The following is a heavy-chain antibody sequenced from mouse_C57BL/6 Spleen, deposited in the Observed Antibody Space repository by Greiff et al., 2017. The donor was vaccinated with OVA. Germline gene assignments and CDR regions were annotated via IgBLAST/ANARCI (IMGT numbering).Heavy chain of an antibody. V-gene: IGHV1-15*01. CDR3: TVYYGNSD. D-gene: IGHD2-1*01. CDR2: IDPETGGT. J-gene: IGHJ4*01. Sequence: VQLQQSGAELVRPGASVTLSCKASGYTFTDYEMHWVKQTPVHGLEWIGAIDPETGGTAYNQKCKGKAILTADKSSSTAYMELRSLTSEDSAVYYCTVYYGNSDWGQGTSVTVSS. CDR1: GYTFTDYE.